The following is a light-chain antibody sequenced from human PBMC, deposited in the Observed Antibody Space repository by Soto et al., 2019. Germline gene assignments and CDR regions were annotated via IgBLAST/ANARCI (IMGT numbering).Light chain of an antibody. Sequence: QSVLTQPRSVSASPGQSVTISCTGTSSDVGGYNYVSWYQQHPGKAPQVVVYDVTKRPSGVPDRFSGSKSGNTASLTISGLQAEDEADYYCFSYTTSSAPYVFGTGTKLTVL. V-gene: IGLV2-11*01. CDR2: DVT. J-gene: IGLJ1*01. CDR1: SSDVGGYNY. CDR3: FSYTTSSAPYV.